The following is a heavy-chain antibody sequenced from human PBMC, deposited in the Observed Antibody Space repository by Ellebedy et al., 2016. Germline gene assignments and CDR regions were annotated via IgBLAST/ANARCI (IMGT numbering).Heavy chain of an antibody. CDR3: ARDSGRRFDY. CDR1: GLPLSTLW. CDR2: IKQDASEK. J-gene: IGHJ4*02. D-gene: IGHD1-14*01. Sequence: GESLKISCAASGLPLSTLWMTWFRQAPGKGPEWVANIKQDASEKFYVDSVKGRFTISKDDARNSLYLQMNSLRAVDTALYYCARDSGRRFDYWGQGTLVTVSS. V-gene: IGHV3-7*01.